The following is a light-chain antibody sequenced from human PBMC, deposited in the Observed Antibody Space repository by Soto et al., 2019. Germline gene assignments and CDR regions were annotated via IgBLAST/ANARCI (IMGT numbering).Light chain of an antibody. J-gene: IGLJ2*01. CDR1: SSDVGAYNY. V-gene: IGLV2-14*01. CDR2: DVT. Sequence: QSALAQPASVSGSPGQSITISCTGTSSDVGAYNYVSWYHQHHPGKAPELIISDVTDRPSGVSTRFSGSKSGNTASLTISGLQAEDEGDYYCSSYTTIKTVIFGGGTKLTVL. CDR3: SSYTTIKTVI.